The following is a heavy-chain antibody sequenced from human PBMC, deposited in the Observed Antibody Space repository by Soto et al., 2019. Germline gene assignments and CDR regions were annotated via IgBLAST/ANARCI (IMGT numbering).Heavy chain of an antibody. CDR2: IYPGDSHT. J-gene: IGHJ4*02. V-gene: IGHV5-51*01. D-gene: IGHD3-10*01. CDR1: GNSFTTNW. CDR3: ATGSLPRGSTQFDY. Sequence: GESLKISCKGSGNSFTTNWIAWVRQTPGKGLEWMGIIYPGDSHTKYSPSFQGQVTISADKSISTAYLQWSSLKASDSAMYYCATGSLPRGSTQFDYWGQGTLVTV.